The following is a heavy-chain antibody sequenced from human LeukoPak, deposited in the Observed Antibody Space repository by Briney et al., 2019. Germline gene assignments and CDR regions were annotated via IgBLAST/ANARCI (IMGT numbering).Heavy chain of an antibody. D-gene: IGHD3-10*01. CDR1: GGSISSSSYY. CDR3: ARRALMVRGSPGDPNWFDP. V-gene: IGHV4-39*01. J-gene: IGHJ5*02. Sequence: SETLSLTCTVSGGSISSSSYYWGWIRQPPGKGLEWIGSIYYSGSTYYNPSLKSRDTISVDTSKNQFSLKLSSVTAADTAVYYCARRALMVRGSPGDPNWFDPWGQGTLVTVSS. CDR2: IYYSGST.